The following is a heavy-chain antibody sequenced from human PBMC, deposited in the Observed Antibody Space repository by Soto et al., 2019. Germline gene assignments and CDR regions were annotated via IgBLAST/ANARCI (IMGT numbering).Heavy chain of an antibody. CDR2: INSDGSST. V-gene: IGHV3-74*01. J-gene: IGHJ1*01. D-gene: IGHD6-19*01. CDR3: ARNLLGIAVAGMLGH. CDR1: GFTFSSYW. Sequence: GGSLRLSCAASGFTFSSYWMHWVRQAPGKGLVWVSRINSDGSSTSYADSVKGRFTISRDNAKNTLYLQMNSLRAEDTAVYYYARNLLGIAVAGMLGHWGQGTLVTVSS.